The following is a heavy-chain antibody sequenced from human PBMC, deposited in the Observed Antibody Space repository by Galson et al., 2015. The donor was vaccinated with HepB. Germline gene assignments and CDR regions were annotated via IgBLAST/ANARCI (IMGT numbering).Heavy chain of an antibody. Sequence: SVKVSCKASGYTFTSYAMHWVRQAPGQRLEWMGWINAGNGNTKYSQKFQGRVTVTSDTSASTAYMELSSLRSEDTAVYYCGRDRGADSSSLSWLDPWGQGTLVTVSS. J-gene: IGHJ5*02. CDR2: INAGNGNT. CDR1: GYTFTSYA. D-gene: IGHD6-13*01. CDR3: GRDRGADSSSLSWLDP. V-gene: IGHV1-3*01.